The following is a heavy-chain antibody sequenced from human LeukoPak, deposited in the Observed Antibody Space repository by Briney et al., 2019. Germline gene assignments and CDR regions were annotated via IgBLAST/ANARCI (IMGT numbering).Heavy chain of an antibody. D-gene: IGHD1-26*01. CDR3: AREWDSGSYYLGYFDY. V-gene: IGHV3-64*02. J-gene: IGHJ4*02. CDR1: GFTFSSYA. Sequence: GGSLRLSCAASGFTFSSYAMHWVRQAPGKGLEYVSAISNNGGGTYYADSVKGRFTISRDNSKNTLYLQMDSLRAEDTAVYYCAREWDSGSYYLGYFDYWGQGTLVTVSS. CDR2: ISNNGGGT.